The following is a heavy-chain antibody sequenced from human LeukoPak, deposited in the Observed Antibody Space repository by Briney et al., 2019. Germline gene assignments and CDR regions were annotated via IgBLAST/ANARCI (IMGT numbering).Heavy chain of an antibody. D-gene: IGHD2-21*02. CDR3: ARHYCGGDCYSRWYFDL. J-gene: IGHJ2*01. Sequence: SQTLSLTCAVSGDSLSNYYWSWIRQPAGKGLEWIGRVYSSGSTNYNPSLKSRVTMSVDTSKNQFSLKLSSVTAADTAVYYCARHYCGGDCYSRWYFDLWGRGTLVTVSS. CDR2: VYSSGST. CDR1: GDSLSNYY. V-gene: IGHV4-4*07.